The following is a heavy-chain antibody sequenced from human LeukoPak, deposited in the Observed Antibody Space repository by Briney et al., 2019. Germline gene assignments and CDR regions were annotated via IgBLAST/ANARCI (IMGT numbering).Heavy chain of an antibody. CDR3: ARQWLQCDY. J-gene: IGHJ4*02. D-gene: IGHD5-24*01. V-gene: IGHV4-39*07. Sequence: SETLSLTCTVSGGSISSSSYCWGWIRQPPGKGLEWIGSIYYSGSTYYNPSLKSRVTISVDTSKNQFSLKLSSVTAADTAVYYCARQWLQCDYWGQGTLVTVSS. CDR2: IYYSGST. CDR1: GGSISSSSYC.